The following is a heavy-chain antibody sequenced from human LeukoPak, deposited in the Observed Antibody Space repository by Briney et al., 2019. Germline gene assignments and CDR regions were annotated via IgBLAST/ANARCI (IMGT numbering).Heavy chain of an antibody. J-gene: IGHJ4*02. V-gene: IGHV3-23*01. CDR3: ARRDVSGYYALDY. CDR1: GLTFSNYA. Sequence: GGSLRLSCAASGLTFSNYAMSWVRQAPGKGLEWVSTLGGRGVLTYYADSVRGRFTVSRDNSKNTLYLQMNSLRAEDTAVYYCARRDVSGYYALDYWGQGFLVTVSS. CDR2: LGGRGVLT. D-gene: IGHD3-22*01.